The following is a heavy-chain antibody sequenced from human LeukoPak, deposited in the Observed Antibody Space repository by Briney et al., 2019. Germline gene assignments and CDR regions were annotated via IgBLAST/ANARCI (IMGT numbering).Heavy chain of an antibody. J-gene: IGHJ4*02. CDR2: IYYSGST. CDR3: ARGALWGSYRYTYLDY. Sequence: SETLSLTCTVSGGSISSGGYYWSWIRQHPGKGLEWIGYIYYSGSTYYNPSLKSRVTISVDTSKNQFSLKLSSVTAADTAVYYCARGALWGSYRYTYLDYWGQGTLVTVSS. D-gene: IGHD3-16*02. V-gene: IGHV4-31*02. CDR1: GGSISSGGYY.